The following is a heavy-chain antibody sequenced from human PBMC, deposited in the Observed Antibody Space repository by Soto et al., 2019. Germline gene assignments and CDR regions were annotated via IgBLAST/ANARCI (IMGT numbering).Heavy chain of an antibody. CDR1: GGTFSSYA. Sequence: QVQLVQSGAEVKKPGSSVKVSCKASGGTFSSYAISWVRQAPGQGLEWMGGIIPIFGTANYAQKFQGRVTITADKSTSTAYMELSSLRSEDTAVYYCARGLYYDYVWGSYRPVNYYGMDVWGQGTTVTVSS. CDR2: IIPIFGTA. V-gene: IGHV1-69*06. CDR3: ARGLYYDYVWGSYRPVNYYGMDV. J-gene: IGHJ6*02. D-gene: IGHD3-16*02.